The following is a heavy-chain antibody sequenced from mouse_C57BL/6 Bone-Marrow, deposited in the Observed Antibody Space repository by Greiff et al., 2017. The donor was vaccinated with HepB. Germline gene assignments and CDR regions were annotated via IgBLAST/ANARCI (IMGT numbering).Heavy chain of an antibody. CDR3: TRDRGGGWYFDV. J-gene: IGHJ1*03. CDR1: GFTFSSYA. CDR2: ISSGGDYI. Sequence: EVKVVESGEGLVKPGGSLKLSCAASGFTFSSYAMSWVRQTPEKRLEWVAYISSGGDYIYYADTVKGRFTISRDNARNTLYLQMSSLKSEDTAMYYCTRDRGGGWYFDVWGTGTTVTVSS. V-gene: IGHV5-9-1*02.